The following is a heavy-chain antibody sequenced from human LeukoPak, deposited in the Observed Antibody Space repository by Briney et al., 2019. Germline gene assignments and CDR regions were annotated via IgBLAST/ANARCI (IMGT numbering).Heavy chain of an antibody. CDR1: GYTFTGYY. D-gene: IGHD5-12*01. J-gene: IGHJ4*02. CDR3: ARDLDIVATILDY. Sequence: GASVKVSCKASGYTFTGYYMHWVRQAPGQGLEWMGWINPNSGGTNYAQKFQGRATMTRDTSISTAYMELSRLRTDDTAVDYCARDLDIVATILDYWGQGTLVTVSS. CDR2: INPNSGGT. V-gene: IGHV1-2*02.